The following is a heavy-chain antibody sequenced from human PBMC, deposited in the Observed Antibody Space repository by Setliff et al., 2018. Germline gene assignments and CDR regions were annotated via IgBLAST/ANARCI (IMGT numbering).Heavy chain of an antibody. CDR1: GFIFNNFW. D-gene: IGHD2-2*01. V-gene: IGHV3-7*03. Sequence: LSCAASGFIFNNFWMSWVRQAPGKGLEWVANINQRESAKLYVDSVKGRFTISRDNAENSLYLQMTSLRPEDTAVYYCATPALSSIDYWGQGTLVTVSS. CDR2: INQRESAK. CDR3: ATPALSSIDY. J-gene: IGHJ4*02.